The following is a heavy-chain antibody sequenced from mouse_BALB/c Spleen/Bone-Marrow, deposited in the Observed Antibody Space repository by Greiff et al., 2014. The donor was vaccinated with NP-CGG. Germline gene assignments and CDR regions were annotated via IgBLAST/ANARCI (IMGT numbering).Heavy chain of an antibody. CDR1: GYTFTSYD. CDR2: IYPGDGST. J-gene: IGHJ2*01. Sequence: LVESGPELVKPGALVKISCKASGYTFTSYDINWVKQRPGQGLEWIGWIYPGDGSTKYNEKFKGKATLTADRSSSTAYMQLSSLTSENSAVYFCAGSDDGFPYPFDSWGQGTTLTVSS. D-gene: IGHD2-3*01. V-gene: IGHV1S33*01. CDR3: AGSDDGFPYPFDS.